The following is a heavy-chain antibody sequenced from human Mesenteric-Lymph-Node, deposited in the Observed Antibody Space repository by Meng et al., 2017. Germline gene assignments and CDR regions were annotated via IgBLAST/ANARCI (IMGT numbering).Heavy chain of an antibody. CDR3: ARNYGDYGYFDY. CDR1: GYTFTSYA. V-gene: IGHV1-69*13. D-gene: IGHD4-17*01. Sequence: SVKVSCKASGYTFTSYAISWVRQAPGQGLEWMGGIIPIFGTANYAQKFQGRVTITADESTSTAYMELSSLRSEDTAVYYCARNYGDYGYFDYWGQGTLVTVSS. CDR2: IIPIFGTA. J-gene: IGHJ4*02.